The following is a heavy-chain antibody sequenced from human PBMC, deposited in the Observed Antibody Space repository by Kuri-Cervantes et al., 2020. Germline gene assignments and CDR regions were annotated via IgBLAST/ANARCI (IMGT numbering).Heavy chain of an antibody. Sequence: GGSLRLSCTASGFSFSSNWMHWVRQAPGKGLVWVSRINNDGAVREYADSVKGRFTISRDNAKNTVYLQMNSLRAEDTAVYYCARAGITMIVVVDWGQGTLVTVSS. CDR3: ARAGITMIVVVD. CDR1: GFSFSSNW. J-gene: IGHJ4*02. CDR2: INNDGAVR. V-gene: IGHV3-74*03. D-gene: IGHD3-22*01.